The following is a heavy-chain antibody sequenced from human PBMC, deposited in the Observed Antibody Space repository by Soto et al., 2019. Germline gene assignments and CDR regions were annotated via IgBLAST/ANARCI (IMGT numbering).Heavy chain of an antibody. Sequence: QVQLVQSGAEVKKPGSSVKVSCKASGGTFSSYAISWVRQAPGQGLEWMGGIIPIFGTANYEQKFQGRVKINADESTSTAYMELSSLRSQDTAVYYCASSVAKYYYYGMDVWGKGTTVTVSS. J-gene: IGHJ6*04. CDR2: IIPIFGTA. V-gene: IGHV1-69*12. D-gene: IGHD4-4*01. CDR1: GGTFSSYA. CDR3: ASSVAKYYYYGMDV.